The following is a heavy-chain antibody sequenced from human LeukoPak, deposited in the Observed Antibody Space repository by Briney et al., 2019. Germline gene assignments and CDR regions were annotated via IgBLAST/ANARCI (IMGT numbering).Heavy chain of an antibody. CDR1: GFTVSTNY. CDR2: LDSGSST. J-gene: IGHJ2*01. Sequence: GGSLRLSCAASGFTVSTNYMNWVRQAPGKGLEWVSILDSGSSTYYADSVEGRFIVSRDSSKNTLSLQMNDLRAEDTAVYYCARVGDHFHWYLDLWGRGTLVTVSS. D-gene: IGHD3-3*02. CDR3: ARVGDHFHWYLDL. V-gene: IGHV3-53*01.